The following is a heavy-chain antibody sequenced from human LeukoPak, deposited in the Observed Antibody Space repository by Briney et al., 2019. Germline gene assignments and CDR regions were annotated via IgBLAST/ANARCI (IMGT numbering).Heavy chain of an antibody. D-gene: IGHD3/OR15-3a*01. J-gene: IGHJ4*02. CDR2: IWPDGSIK. V-gene: IGHV3-33*08. Sequence: PGGSLRLSCTASGFTFSSYTMNWVRQAQGKGLEWVAVIWPDGSIKYYADSVKGRFTISRDNSMNTLYLQMSSLRAEDTAVYYCASWTDYVDYWGQGTLVTVSS. CDR3: ASWTDYVDY. CDR1: GFTFSSYT.